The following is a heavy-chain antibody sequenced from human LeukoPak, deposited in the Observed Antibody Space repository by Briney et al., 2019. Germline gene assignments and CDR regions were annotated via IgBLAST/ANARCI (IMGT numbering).Heavy chain of an antibody. CDR3: AREYYDSSGLDV. V-gene: IGHV4-61*02. CDR2: IYTSGST. Sequence: SQTLSPTCTVSGGSISSGSYYWSWIRQPAGKGLEWIGRIYTSGSTNYNPSLKSRVTISVDTSKNQFSLKLSSVTAADTAVYYCAREYYDSSGLDVWGKGTTVTVSS. D-gene: IGHD3-22*01. CDR1: GGSISSGSYY. J-gene: IGHJ6*04.